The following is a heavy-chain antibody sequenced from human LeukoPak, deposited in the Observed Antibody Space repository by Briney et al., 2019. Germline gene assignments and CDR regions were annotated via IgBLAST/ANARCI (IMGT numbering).Heavy chain of an antibody. CDR3: AKTPRRYSSGWGAPFDY. CDR2: VVGSGDTT. Sequence: GGSLRLSCAASEFTFTTPGMSWARQAPGKGLEWVSAVVGSGDTTYYADSVKGRFTISRDNSKNTLYLQMNSLRAEDTAVYYCAKTPRRYSSGWGAPFDYWGQGTLVTVSS. CDR1: EFTFTTPG. J-gene: IGHJ4*02. V-gene: IGHV3-23*01. D-gene: IGHD6-19*01.